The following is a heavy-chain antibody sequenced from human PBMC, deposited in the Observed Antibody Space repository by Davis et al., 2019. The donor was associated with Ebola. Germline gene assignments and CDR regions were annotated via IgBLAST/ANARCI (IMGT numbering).Heavy chain of an antibody. CDR2: IYYSGST. J-gene: IGHJ5*02. CDR1: GGSISSSSYY. Sequence: MPGGSLRLSCTVSGGSISSSSYYWGWIRQPPGKGLEWIGSIYYSGSTYYNPSLKSRVTISVDTSKNQFSLKLSSVTAADTAVYYCAKAYDSSGYAWFGPWGQGTLVTVSS. V-gene: IGHV4-39*01. D-gene: IGHD3-22*01. CDR3: AKAYDSSGYAWFGP.